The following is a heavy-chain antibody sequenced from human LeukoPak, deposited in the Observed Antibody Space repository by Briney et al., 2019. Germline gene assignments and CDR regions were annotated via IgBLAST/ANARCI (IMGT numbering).Heavy chain of an antibody. CDR3: AREGRGSGNRDKENWFDP. V-gene: IGHV4-61*02. D-gene: IGHD6-25*01. Sequence: PSETLSLTCTVSGGSISSGSYYWSWIRQPAGKGLEWIGRIYTSGSTNYNPSLKSRVTISVDTSKNQFSLKLSSVTAADTAVYYCAREGRGSGNRDKENWFDPWGQGTLVTVSS. CDR2: IYTSGST. CDR1: GGSISSGSYY. J-gene: IGHJ5*02.